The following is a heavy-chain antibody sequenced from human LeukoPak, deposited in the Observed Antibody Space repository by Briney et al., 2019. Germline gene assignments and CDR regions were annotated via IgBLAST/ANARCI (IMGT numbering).Heavy chain of an antibody. CDR2: IYYTGNT. V-gene: IGHV4-59*12. D-gene: IGHD6-19*01. J-gene: IGHJ4*02. CDR1: GGSISSYY. CDR3: ARRGSSGWHFDY. Sequence: SETLSLTCTVPGGSISSYYWNWIRQPPGKGLEWIGYIYYTGNTNYNPSLKSRVTISVDTTKNQFSLKLSSVTAADTAVYYCARRGSSGWHFDYWGQGTLVTVSS.